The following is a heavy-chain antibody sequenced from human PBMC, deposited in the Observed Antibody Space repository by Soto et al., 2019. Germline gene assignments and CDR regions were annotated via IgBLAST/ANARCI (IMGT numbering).Heavy chain of an antibody. CDR2: IYHSGST. V-gene: IGHV4-4*02. Sequence: SETLSLTCAVSGGSISSSNWWRGGRQPPGKGGEGIGEIYHSGSTYYNPSLKRRVTISVDTSKNQFSLKLSSVTAADTAVYYCARRKASIAARGSSRYGMEVWGQGTTVTVSS. CDR1: GGSISSSNW. J-gene: IGHJ6*02. D-gene: IGHD6-6*01. CDR3: ARRKASIAARGSSRYGMEV.